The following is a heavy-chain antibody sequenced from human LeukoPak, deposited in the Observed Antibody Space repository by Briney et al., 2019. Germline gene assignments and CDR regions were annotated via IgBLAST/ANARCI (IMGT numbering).Heavy chain of an antibody. J-gene: IGHJ3*02. Sequence: GASVKVSCKASGYTFTGYYMHWVRQGPGQGLEWMGWINPNSGGTNYAQKFQGWVTMTRDTSISTAYMELSRLRSDNTAVYYCARDYGDLHLDIWGQGTMVTVSS. D-gene: IGHD4-17*01. CDR3: ARDYGDLHLDI. V-gene: IGHV1-2*04. CDR1: GYTFTGYY. CDR2: INPNSGGT.